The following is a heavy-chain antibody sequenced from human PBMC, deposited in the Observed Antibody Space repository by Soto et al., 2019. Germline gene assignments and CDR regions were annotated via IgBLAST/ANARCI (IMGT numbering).Heavy chain of an antibody. D-gene: IGHD5-18*01. V-gene: IGHV3-11*06. J-gene: IGHJ5*02. Sequence: GGSLRLSCAASGFTFSDYYMSWIRQAPGKGLEWVSYISSSSSYTNYADSVKGRFTISRDNAKNSLYLQMNSLRAEDTAVYYCARDIPRFGFSDTARFDPWGQGTLVTVSS. CDR1: GFTFSDYY. CDR3: ARDIPRFGFSDTARFDP. CDR2: ISSSSSYT.